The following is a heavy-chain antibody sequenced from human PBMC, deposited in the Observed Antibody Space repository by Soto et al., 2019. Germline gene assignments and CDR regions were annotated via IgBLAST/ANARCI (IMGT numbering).Heavy chain of an antibody. D-gene: IGHD7-27*01. CDR1: GFSFSTPGVG. CDR3: AHSPAYHTHWDPDY. V-gene: IGHV2-5*02. J-gene: IGHJ4*02. CDR2: IYWDDEK. Sequence: HITLKESGPTLVNPTQTLTLTCSSSGFSFSTPGVGVGWIRQPPGKPPQWLAHIYWDDEKRYSPSLRSRLTITKDTSRNQVVLIVTNMDPLDTGTYYCAHSPAYHTHWDPDYWGQGTLVTVSS.